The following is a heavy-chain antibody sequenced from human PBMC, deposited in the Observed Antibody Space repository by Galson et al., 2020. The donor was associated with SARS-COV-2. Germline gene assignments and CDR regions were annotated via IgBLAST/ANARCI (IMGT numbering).Heavy chain of an antibody. CDR1: GVSINSDDYF. D-gene: IGHD3-9*01. V-gene: IGHV4-30-4*01. CDR3: ARGVLQYFDYFDF. J-gene: IGHJ4*01. Sequence: SETLSLTCTVSGVSINSDDYFWTWIRQSPGKGLEWIGQMYYTGRTSFNPSLQSRFTMSLDTSKNQFSLRLTSVTAADTAVYFCARGVLQYFDYFDFWGHGTRLTVSS. CDR2: MYYTGRT.